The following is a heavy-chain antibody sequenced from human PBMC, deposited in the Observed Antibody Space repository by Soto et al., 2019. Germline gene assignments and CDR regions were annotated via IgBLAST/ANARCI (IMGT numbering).Heavy chain of an antibody. D-gene: IGHD4-17*01. CDR1: GGSLSNYG. CDR2: IIPVFGTA. CDR3: ASGDATKIVVTTYYGMDV. Sequence: QVQLVQSGAEVKKPGSSVKVSCKASGGSLSNYGISWVRQAPGQGLEWMGGIIPVFGTANYAQKFQGRVTITADESTSIVYMDLISLRSEDTAVYYCASGDATKIVVTTYYGMDVWGQGTTVTVSS. J-gene: IGHJ6*02. V-gene: IGHV1-69*12.